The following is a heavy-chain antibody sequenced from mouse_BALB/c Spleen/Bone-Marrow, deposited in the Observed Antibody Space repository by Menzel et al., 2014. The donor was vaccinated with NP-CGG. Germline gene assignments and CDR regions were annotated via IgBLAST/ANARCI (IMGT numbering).Heavy chain of an antibody. CDR2: ISSGGHDT. J-gene: IGHJ2*01. CDR3: SKDGGYDYSYYFDY. D-gene: IGHD2-4*01. V-gene: IGHV5-6-4*01. Sequence: LQQSGGGLVKPGGSLKLSCAASGFTFSSYSMSWVRQTPEKRLEWVATISSGGHDTYYPDSVKGRFTISRDNAKNTLYLQMSSLKSEDTATYYCSKDGGYDYSYYFDYWGQGTTLTVSS. CDR1: GFTFSSYS.